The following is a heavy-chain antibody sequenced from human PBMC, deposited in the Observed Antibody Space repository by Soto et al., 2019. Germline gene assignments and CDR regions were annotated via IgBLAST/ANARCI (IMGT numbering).Heavy chain of an antibody. CDR2: INPNSGGT. V-gene: IGHV1-2*02. J-gene: IGHJ3*02. CDR3: AREFLARGVITQYAFDI. D-gene: IGHD3-10*01. Sequence: ASVKVSCKASGYTFTGYYMHWVRQAPGQGLEWMGWINPNSGGTNYAQKFQGRVTMTRDTSISTAYMELSRLRSDDTAVYYCAREFLARGVITQYAFDIWGQGTMVTVSS. CDR1: GYTFTGYY.